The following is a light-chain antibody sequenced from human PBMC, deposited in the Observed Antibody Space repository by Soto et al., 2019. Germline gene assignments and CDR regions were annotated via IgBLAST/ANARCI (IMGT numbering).Light chain of an antibody. J-gene: IGKJ2*01. CDR2: DAA. CDR1: QDISTF. CDR3: QQYDTLAYN. V-gene: IGKV1-33*01. Sequence: DIQMTQSPSSLSASVGDRVTITCQASQDISTFLNWYHHRPGKAPKLLIYDAANLQSGAPSRFSASGAGTDFTFTISSLQPEDVETYYCQQYDTLAYNFGQGTKLEI.